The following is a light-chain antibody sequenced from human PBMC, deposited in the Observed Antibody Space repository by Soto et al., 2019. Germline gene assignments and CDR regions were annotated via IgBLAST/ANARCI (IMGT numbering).Light chain of an antibody. J-gene: IGKJ1*01. CDR3: QQLNNYPRT. CDR2: AAS. V-gene: IGKV1-9*01. Sequence: DIQLTQSPSFLSASVGDRVTITCRASQGISSYLAWYQQKPGKAPKLLIHAASTLQSGVPSRFSGSGSGTEFSLTIISLQPEDLATYYCQQLNNYPRTFGQGTKVEIK. CDR1: QGISSY.